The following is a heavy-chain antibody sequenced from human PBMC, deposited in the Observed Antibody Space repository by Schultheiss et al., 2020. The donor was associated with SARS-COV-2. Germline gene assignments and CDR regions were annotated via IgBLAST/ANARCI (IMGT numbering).Heavy chain of an antibody. V-gene: IGHV3-7*03. J-gene: IGHJ6*02. CDR3: ARGNYGDYFHYYYYGMDV. Sequence: GGSLRLSCAASGFTFSSYAMSWVRQAPGKGLEWVANIKQDGSEKYYVDSVKGRFTISRDKSKNTLYLQMSSLRVEDTAVYYCARGNYGDYFHYYYYGMDVWGQGTTVTVSS. CDR1: GFTFSSYA. CDR2: IKQDGSEK. D-gene: IGHD4-17*01.